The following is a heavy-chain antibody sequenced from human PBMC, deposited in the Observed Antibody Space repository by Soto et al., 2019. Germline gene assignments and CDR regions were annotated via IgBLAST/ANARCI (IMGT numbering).Heavy chain of an antibody. J-gene: IGHJ4*02. Sequence: SSGTLSLTCAFSGGSISRNNWWSWFRQPPGKGLDWIGEIYRTGTTNYNPSLKSRVTISVDKSKDQFSLKLTSVTAADTAVYYCARVSSVLEGLDYWGQGTLVTVSS. CDR1: GGSISRNNW. CDR3: ARVSSVLEGLDY. V-gene: IGHV4-4*02. D-gene: IGHD2-8*01. CDR2: IYRTGTT.